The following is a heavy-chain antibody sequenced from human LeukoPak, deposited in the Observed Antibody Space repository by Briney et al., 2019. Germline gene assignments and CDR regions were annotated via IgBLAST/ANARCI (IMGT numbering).Heavy chain of an antibody. CDR3: ARSTGGVYDILTGYYRRYWYFDL. V-gene: IGHV4-30-2*01. CDR1: GCSISSGGYS. Sequence: TLSPTCAVSGCSISSGGYSCSWIRQPPGEGLGWIWYIYHSGSTYYNPSLKSRVPISLDRSKNQFSLKLSSVTAADTAVYYCARSTGGVYDILTGYYRRYWYFDLWGRGTLVTVSS. CDR2: IYHSGST. J-gene: IGHJ2*01. D-gene: IGHD3-9*01.